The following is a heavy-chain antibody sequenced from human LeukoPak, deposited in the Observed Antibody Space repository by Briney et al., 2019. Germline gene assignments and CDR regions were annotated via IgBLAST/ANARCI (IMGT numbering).Heavy chain of an antibody. CDR2: IYYSGST. D-gene: IGHD5-12*01. V-gene: IGHV4-59*01. CDR3: ARRGGYSGYEGI. Sequence: PSETLSLTCTVSGGSISSYYWRWIRQPPGKGLEWIGYIYYSGSTNYNPSLKSRVTISIDTSKNQFSLNLGSVTAADTAVYYCARRGGYSGYEGIWGQGTMVTVSS. CDR1: GGSISSYY. J-gene: IGHJ3*02.